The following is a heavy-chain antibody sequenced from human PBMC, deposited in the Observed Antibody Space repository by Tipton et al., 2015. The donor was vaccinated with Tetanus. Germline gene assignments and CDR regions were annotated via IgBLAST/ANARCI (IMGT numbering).Heavy chain of an antibody. V-gene: IGHV4-34*01. CDR1: GFTFSDYG. CDR2: INHGGGS. CDR3: ARANNDFPKKGPFDS. D-gene: IGHD3-3*01. J-gene: IGHJ4*02. Sequence: LRLSCAASGFTFSDYGMSWVRQSPGKGLEWIGEINHGGGSNYNPSLKSRVTLSLDTSKNQFSLRLTSVTAADTAVYYCARANNDFPKKGPFDSWGQGSLIIVSS.